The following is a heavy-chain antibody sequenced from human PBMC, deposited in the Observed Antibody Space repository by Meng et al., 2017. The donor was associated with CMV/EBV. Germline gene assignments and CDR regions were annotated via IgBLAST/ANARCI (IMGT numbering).Heavy chain of an antibody. D-gene: IGHD3-3*01. J-gene: IGHJ5*02. CDR3: ARDLGSRITIFGVVTSDNWFDP. CDR1: GGSISSSSYY. CDR2: IYYSGST. V-gene: IGHV4-39*07. Sequence: SETLSLTCTVSGGSISSSSYYWGWIRQPPGKGLEWIGSIYYSGSTYYNPSLKSRVTISVDTSKNQFSLKLSSVTAADTAVYYCARDLGSRITIFGVVTSDNWFDPWGQGTLVTVSS.